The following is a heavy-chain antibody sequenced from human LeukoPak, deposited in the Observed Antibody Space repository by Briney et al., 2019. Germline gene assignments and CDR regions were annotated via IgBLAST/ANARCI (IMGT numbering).Heavy chain of an antibody. CDR2: IIPIFGTA. Sequence: SVKVSCKASGGTFSSYAISWVRQAPGQGLEWMGGIIPIFGTANYAQKSQGRVTITTDESTSTAYMELSSLRSEDTAVYYCVRWTIVATTYYFDYWGQGTLVTVSS. CDR1: GGTFSSYA. J-gene: IGHJ4*02. V-gene: IGHV1-69*05. D-gene: IGHD5-12*01. CDR3: VRWTIVATTYYFDY.